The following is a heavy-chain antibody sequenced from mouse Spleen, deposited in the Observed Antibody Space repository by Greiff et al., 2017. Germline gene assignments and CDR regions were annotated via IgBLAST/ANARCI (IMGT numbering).Heavy chain of an antibody. J-gene: IGHJ3*01. CDR1: GYSITSGYY. Sequence: DVQLQESGPGLVKPSQSLSLTCSVTGYSITSGYYWNWIRQFPGNKLEWMGYISYDGSNNYNPSLKNRISITRDTSKNQFFLKLNSVTTEDTATYYCARDFFPSWFAYWGQGTLVTVSA. V-gene: IGHV3-6*01. CDR2: ISYDGSN. CDR3: ARDFFPSWFAY.